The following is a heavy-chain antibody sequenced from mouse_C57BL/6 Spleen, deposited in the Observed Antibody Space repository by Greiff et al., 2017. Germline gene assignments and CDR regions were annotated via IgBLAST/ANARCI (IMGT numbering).Heavy chain of an antibody. Sequence: EVKVEESGGGLVQPGGSMKLSCVASGFTFSNYWMNWVRQSPEKGLEWVAQIRLKSDNYATHYAESVKGRFTISRDDSKSSVYLQMNNLRAEDTGIYYCTVPGYSVGFAYWGQGTLVTVSA. D-gene: IGHD2-3*01. CDR2: IRLKSDNYAT. CDR3: TVPGYSVGFAY. V-gene: IGHV6-3*01. CDR1: GFTFSNYW. J-gene: IGHJ3*01.